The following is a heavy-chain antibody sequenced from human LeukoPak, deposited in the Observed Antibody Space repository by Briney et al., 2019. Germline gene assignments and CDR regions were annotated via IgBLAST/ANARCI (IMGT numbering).Heavy chain of an antibody. Sequence: SETLSLTCTVSDGAIAGYSWSWIRQAPGKGLERIGYIYYSGDTNYNPSLQSRVTVSVDTSKNQFSLKLTSVSAADTAVYYCARGGGYYYYYMDVWGKGTTVTVSS. J-gene: IGHJ6*03. V-gene: IGHV4-59*01. CDR2: IYYSGDT. CDR1: DGAIAGYS. CDR3: ARGGGYYYYYMDV.